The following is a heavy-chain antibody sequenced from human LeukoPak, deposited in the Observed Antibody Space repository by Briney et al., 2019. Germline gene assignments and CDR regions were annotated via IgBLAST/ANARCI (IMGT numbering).Heavy chain of an antibody. J-gene: IGHJ5*02. CDR2: IYPGDSDT. CDR1: GYSFTSYW. V-gene: IGHV5-51*01. CDR3: ARRQQNRLEPGGSWFDP. D-gene: IGHD2-2*01. Sequence: GESLKISCKGSGYSFTSYWIGWVRQMPGKGLEWMGIIYPGDSDTTYSPSFQGQVIISADKSISTAYLQWSSLKASDTAMYYCARRQQNRLEPGGSWFDPWGQGTLVTVSS.